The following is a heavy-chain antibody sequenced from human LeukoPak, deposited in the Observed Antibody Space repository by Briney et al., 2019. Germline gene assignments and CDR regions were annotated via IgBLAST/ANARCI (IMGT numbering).Heavy chain of an antibody. CDR2: ISSSSSYI. Sequence: GGSLRLSCAASGFTFSSYSMNWVRQAPGKGLEWVSSISSSSSYIYYADSVKGRFTISRDNAKNSLYLQMNSPRAEDTAVYYCARGEYCSSTSCYTLDYWGQGTLVTVSS. J-gene: IGHJ4*02. D-gene: IGHD2-2*02. V-gene: IGHV3-21*01. CDR3: ARGEYCSSTSCYTLDY. CDR1: GFTFSSYS.